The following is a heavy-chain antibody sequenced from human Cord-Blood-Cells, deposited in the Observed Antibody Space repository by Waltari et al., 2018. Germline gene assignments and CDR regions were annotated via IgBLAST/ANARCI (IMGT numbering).Heavy chain of an antibody. CDR1: GGSFSGYY. V-gene: IGHV4-34*01. CDR2: INHIGST. Sequence: QVQLQQWGAGLLKPSETLSLTCAVYGGSFSGYYWSWIRQPPGKGLVWIGEINHIGSTNYTPSLKSRVTISVDTSKNQFSLKLSSVTAADTAVYYCARGQFPNYSGYDYYFDYWGQGTLVTVSS. D-gene: IGHD5-12*01. J-gene: IGHJ4*02. CDR3: ARGQFPNYSGYDYYFDY.